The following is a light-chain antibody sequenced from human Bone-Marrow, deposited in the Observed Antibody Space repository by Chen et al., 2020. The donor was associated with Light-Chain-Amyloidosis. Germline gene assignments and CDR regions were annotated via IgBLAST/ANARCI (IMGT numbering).Light chain of an antibody. V-gene: IGLV3-25*03. CDR3: QSADSSGTYEVI. CDR1: DLPTQY. J-gene: IGLJ2*01. CDR2: RDT. Sequence: SYELTQPPSVSVSPGQTARITCSGDDLPTQYAYWYQQKPGPAPVLVIHRDTERPSGISERFSGSSSGTTATLTISGVQAEDEADYHGQSADSSGTYEVIFGGGTKLTVL.